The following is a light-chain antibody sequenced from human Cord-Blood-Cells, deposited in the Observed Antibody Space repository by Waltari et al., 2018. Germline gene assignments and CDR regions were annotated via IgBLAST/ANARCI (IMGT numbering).Light chain of an antibody. Sequence: QSALTQPASVSGSPGQSITISCTGTSSDVGGYYYVSLYQQHPGKAPKLMIYDVSNRPSGVSNRFSGSKSGNTASLTISGLQAEDETDYYCSSYTSSSTPYVFGTGTKVTVL. CDR2: DVS. CDR3: SSYTSSSTPYV. CDR1: SSDVGGYYY. V-gene: IGLV2-14*01. J-gene: IGLJ1*01.